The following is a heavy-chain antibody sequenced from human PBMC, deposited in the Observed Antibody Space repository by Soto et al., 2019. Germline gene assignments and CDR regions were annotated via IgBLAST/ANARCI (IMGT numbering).Heavy chain of an antibody. CDR1: GFTFDDYA. V-gene: IGHV3-9*01. D-gene: IGHD1-26*01. Sequence: GGSLRLSCAASGFTFDDYAMHWVRQAPGKGLEWVSGISWNSGSIGYADSVKGRFTISRDNAKNSLYLQMNSLRAEDTALYYCAKDRAGGLSLSDWGQGTLVTVSS. CDR2: ISWNSGSI. CDR3: AKDRAGGLSLSD. J-gene: IGHJ4*02.